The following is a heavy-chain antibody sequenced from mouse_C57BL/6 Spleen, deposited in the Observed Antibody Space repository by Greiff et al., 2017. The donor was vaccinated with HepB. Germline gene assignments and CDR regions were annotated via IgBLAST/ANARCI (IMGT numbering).Heavy chain of an antibody. D-gene: IGHD1-1*01. J-gene: IGHJ3*01. CDR3: ANLYGTSTGFAY. CDR1: GFSLTSYG. CDR2: ICGGGST. Sequence: VKLMESGPGLVAPSQSLSITCTVSGFSLTSYGVDWVRQPPGKGLEWLGVICGGGSTNYNSALMSRLSISKDNTKSQVFLKMNSLQTDDTAMYYCANLYGTSTGFAYWGQGTLVTVSA. V-gene: IGHV2-9*01.